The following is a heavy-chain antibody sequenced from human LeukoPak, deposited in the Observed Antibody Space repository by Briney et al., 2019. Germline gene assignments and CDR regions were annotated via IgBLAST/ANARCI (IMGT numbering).Heavy chain of an antibody. CDR2: IYYSGST. Sequence: PSETLSLTCTVSAGSISSYYWSWIRQPPGKGLEWIGYIYYSGSTNYNLSLKSRVTISVDTSKNQFSLKLSSVTAADTAVYYCARGSGIAAEENWFDPWGQGTLVTVSS. V-gene: IGHV4-59*01. CDR3: ARGSGIAAEENWFDP. CDR1: AGSISSYY. D-gene: IGHD6-13*01. J-gene: IGHJ5*02.